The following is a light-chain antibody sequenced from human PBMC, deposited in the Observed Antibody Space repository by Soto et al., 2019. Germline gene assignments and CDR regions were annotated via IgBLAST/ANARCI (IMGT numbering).Light chain of an antibody. CDR1: SSDVGGYNY. Sequence: QSALTQPASVSGSPGQSITISCTGTSSDVGGYNYVSWYQHHPGKAPKLIIYEVSNRPSGVSNRFSGSKSGNTAYLTISGLQAEDEADYYCSSYTSSSTLGVFGGGTKLTVL. J-gene: IGLJ2*01. CDR2: EVS. V-gene: IGLV2-14*01. CDR3: SSYTSSSTLGV.